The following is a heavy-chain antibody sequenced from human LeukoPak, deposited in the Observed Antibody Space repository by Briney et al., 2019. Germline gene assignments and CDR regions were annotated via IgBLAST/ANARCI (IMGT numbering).Heavy chain of an antibody. V-gene: IGHV3-21*01. CDR2: ISSSSSYI. CDR3: ARERVLIRGYSDY. Sequence: PGRSLRLSCAASGFTFSSYGMHWVRQAPGKGLEWVSSISSSSSYIYYADSVKGRFTISRDNAKNSLYLQMNSLRAEDTAVYYCARERVLIRGYSDYWGQGTLVTVSS. CDR1: GFTFSSYG. D-gene: IGHD3-22*01. J-gene: IGHJ4*02.